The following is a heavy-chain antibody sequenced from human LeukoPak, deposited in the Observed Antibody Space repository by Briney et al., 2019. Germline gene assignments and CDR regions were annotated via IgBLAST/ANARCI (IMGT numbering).Heavy chain of an antibody. CDR2: IRYDGSNG. D-gene: IGHD3-3*01. V-gene: IGHV3-30*02. Sequence: GGSLRLSCAASGFTFSAYGMSWVRQAPGRGLDWVAFIRYDGSNGYYAEYVKGRFTISRDNSKNTLYLQMDSLRAEDAAVYYCARDRSGDDDFWSGYYTNWFDPRGLGTLVTVSS. CDR1: GFTFSAYG. J-gene: IGHJ5*02. CDR3: ARDRSGDDDFWSGYYTNWFDP.